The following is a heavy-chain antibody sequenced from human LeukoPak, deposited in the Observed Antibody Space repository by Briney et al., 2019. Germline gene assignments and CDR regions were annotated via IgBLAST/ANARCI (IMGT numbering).Heavy chain of an antibody. CDR2: IRYDGSNK. D-gene: IGHD3-3*01. CDR3: ARDAAEYYDFWSGPERDYYYYMDV. CDR1: GFTFSSYG. J-gene: IGHJ6*03. V-gene: IGHV3-30*02. Sequence: PGGSLRLSCAASGFTFSSYGMHWVRQAPGKGLEWVAFIRYDGSNKYYADSVKGRFTISRDNSKNTLYLQMNSLRAEDTAVYYCARDAAEYYDFWSGPERDYYYYMDVWGKGTTVTVSS.